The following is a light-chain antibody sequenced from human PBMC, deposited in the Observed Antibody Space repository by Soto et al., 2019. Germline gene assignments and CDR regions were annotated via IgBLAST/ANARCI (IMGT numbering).Light chain of an antibody. CDR3: SAFTSSRAYV. CDR1: SSDVGGYNY. Sequence: QSALTQPASVSGSPGQSISISCTGTSSDVGGYNYVSWYQQHPGKAPKLMIHEVSNRPSGVSDRFSGSKSGNTASLTISGLQAEDEADYYCSAFTSSRAYVFGSGTKLTVL. V-gene: IGLV2-14*01. CDR2: EVS. J-gene: IGLJ1*01.